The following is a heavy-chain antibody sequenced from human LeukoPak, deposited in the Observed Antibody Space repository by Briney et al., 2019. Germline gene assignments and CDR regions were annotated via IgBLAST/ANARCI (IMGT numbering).Heavy chain of an antibody. V-gene: IGHV3-11*01. J-gene: IGHJ6*03. CDR3: ARSIATNVNYYYYYYMDV. D-gene: IGHD6-6*01. Sequence: GGSLRLSCAASGFTFSDYYMSWIRQAPGKGLEWVSYISSSGSTIYYADSVKRRFTISRDNAKNSLYLQMNSLRAEDTAVYYCARSIATNVNYYYYYYMDVWGKGTTVTVSS. CDR2: ISSSGSTI. CDR1: GFTFSDYY.